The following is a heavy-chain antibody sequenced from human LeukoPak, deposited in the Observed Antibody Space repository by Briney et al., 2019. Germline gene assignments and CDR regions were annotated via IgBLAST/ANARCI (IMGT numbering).Heavy chain of an antibody. Sequence: KAGESLKISCQGSGSSFTSYWIGWVRQLPGKGLEWMGIIYPGDSDTRYSPSFQGQVTISADKSISTAYLQWSSLKASDTAMYYCARLVGQILILFDYWGQGTLVTVSS. V-gene: IGHV5-51*01. CDR1: GSSFTSYW. D-gene: IGHD2-15*01. J-gene: IGHJ4*02. CDR2: IYPGDSDT. CDR3: ARLVGQILILFDY.